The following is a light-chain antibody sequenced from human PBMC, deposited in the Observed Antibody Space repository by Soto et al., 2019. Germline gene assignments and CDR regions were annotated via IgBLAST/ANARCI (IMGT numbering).Light chain of an antibody. CDR2: DAS. V-gene: IGKV3-20*01. CDR1: QSVSSRY. Sequence: EIVLTQSPGTLSLSPGERATLSCRASQSVSSRYLAWYQQKPGQDPRLLIYDASRATGIPDRFSGSGSGTDFTLTISRLEPEDFAVYYCQHYGTSALFGPGTKVDI. J-gene: IGKJ3*01. CDR3: QHYGTSAL.